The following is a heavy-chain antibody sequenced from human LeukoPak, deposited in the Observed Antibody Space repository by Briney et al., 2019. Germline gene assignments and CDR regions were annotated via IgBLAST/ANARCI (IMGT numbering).Heavy chain of an antibody. V-gene: IGHV3-11*04. Sequence: PGGSLRLSCAASGFTFSDYYMSWIRQAPGKGLEWVSYISSSSSTIYYADSVKGRFTISRDNAKNSLYLQMNSLRAEDTAVYYCARKRKAYYYDSSGYDYFDYWGQGTLVTVPS. CDR2: ISSSSSTI. CDR3: ARKRKAYYYDSSGYDYFDY. CDR1: GFTFSDYY. D-gene: IGHD3-22*01. J-gene: IGHJ4*02.